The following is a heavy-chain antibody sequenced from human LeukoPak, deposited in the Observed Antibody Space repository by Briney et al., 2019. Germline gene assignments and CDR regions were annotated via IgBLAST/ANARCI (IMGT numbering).Heavy chain of an antibody. CDR2: INPDSGGT. J-gene: IGHJ4*02. V-gene: IGHV1-2*02. CDR1: GYTFTGFY. Sequence: ASVKVSCKASGYTFTGFYLHWVRQAPGQGLEWMGWINPDSGGTKYAQKFQGRVTMTTDTSTSTAYMELRSLRSDDTAVYYCARITQTDYDFDYWGQGTLVIVSS. CDR3: ARITQTDYDFDY. D-gene: IGHD4-17*01.